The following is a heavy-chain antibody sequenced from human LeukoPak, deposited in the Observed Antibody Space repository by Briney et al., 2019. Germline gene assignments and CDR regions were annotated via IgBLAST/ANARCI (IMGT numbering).Heavy chain of an antibody. V-gene: IGHV3-30*02. CDR2: IRYDGSNK. Sequence: QTGGSLRLSCAASGFTFSSYGMHWVRQAPGKGLEWVAFIRYDGSNKYYADSVKGRFTISRDNAKNSLYRQMNSLRAEDMAFYYCAKDRLSGFSGGVIDYWGQGTLVTVSS. CDR1: GFTFSSYG. CDR3: AKDRLSGFSGGVIDY. D-gene: IGHD6-19*01. J-gene: IGHJ4*02.